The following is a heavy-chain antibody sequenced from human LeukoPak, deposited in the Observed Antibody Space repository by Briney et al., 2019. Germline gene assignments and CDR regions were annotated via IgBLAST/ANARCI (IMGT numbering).Heavy chain of an antibody. CDR1: GFTFSSYW. D-gene: IGHD1-26*01. Sequence: PGGSLRLSCVASGFTFSSYWMHWVRQAPGKGLVWVSRINNEDSRTGYADSVKGRFTISRDNAKNSLYLQMNSLRAEDTAVYYCAVGGSPGAFDIWGQGTMVTVSS. CDR2: INNEDSRT. CDR3: AVGGSPGAFDI. J-gene: IGHJ3*02. V-gene: IGHV3-74*01.